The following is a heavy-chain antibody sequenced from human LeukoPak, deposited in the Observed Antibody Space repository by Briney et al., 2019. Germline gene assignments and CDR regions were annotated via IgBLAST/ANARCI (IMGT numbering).Heavy chain of an antibody. CDR3: AKNFGQYDN. V-gene: IGHV3-23*01. J-gene: IGHJ4*02. CDR1: GFTFSNYA. D-gene: IGHD3-10*01. CDR2: ISGSAGST. Sequence: GGSLRLSCAASGFTFSNYAMSWVRQAPGKGLEWVSGISGSAGSTYYADSAKGWFTISRDNSKNTLYLQMNSLRAEDTAVYYCAKNFGQYDNWGQGTLVTVSS.